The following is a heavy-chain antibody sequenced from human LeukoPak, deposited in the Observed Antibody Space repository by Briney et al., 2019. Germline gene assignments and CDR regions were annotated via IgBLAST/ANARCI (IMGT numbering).Heavy chain of an antibody. D-gene: IGHD6-19*01. V-gene: IGHV3-11*03. Sequence: GGSLRISCADSGFSFADEYMSWIRQAPGQGLDWVSYISNTGSYTNYADSVEGRFTISRDNTENSLYLQMNSLRAEDTAVYYCARSRGAGPGAYFDYWGQGTLVTVSS. CDR3: ARSRGAGPGAYFDY. J-gene: IGHJ4*02. CDR1: GFSFADEY. CDR2: ISNTGSYT.